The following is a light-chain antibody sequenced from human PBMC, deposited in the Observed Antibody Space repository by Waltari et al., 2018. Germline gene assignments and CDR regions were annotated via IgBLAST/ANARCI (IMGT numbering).Light chain of an antibody. V-gene: IGLV2-18*02. Sequence: QSALTQPPSVSGSPGQSVTISCTGTSSDVGSSNRVSWYQQPPGTAPKLMVYGGSRRPSGVPERFSGSKSGNTASLTISGLQAADEADYYCSSYTSSSTWVFGGGTKLTVL. CDR1: SSDVGSSNR. CDR2: GGS. CDR3: SSYTSSSTWV. J-gene: IGLJ3*02.